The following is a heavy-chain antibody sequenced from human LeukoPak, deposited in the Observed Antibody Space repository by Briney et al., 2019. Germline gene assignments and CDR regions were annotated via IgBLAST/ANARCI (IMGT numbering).Heavy chain of an antibody. V-gene: IGHV3-21*03. CDR2: ISSSSSYI. CDR1: GFTFSSYS. Sequence: GGSLRLSCAASGFTFSSYSMNWVRQAPGKGLEWVSSISSSSSYIYYADSVKGRFTISRDNAKNSLYLQMNSLRVEDTGLYYCARLESSGWYRFDCWGQGTLVTVSS. J-gene: IGHJ4*02. CDR3: ARLESSGWYRFDC. D-gene: IGHD6-19*01.